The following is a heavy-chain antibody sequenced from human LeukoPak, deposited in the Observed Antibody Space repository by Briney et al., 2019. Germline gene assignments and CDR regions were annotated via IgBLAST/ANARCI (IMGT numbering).Heavy chain of an antibody. V-gene: IGHV5-51*01. CDR2: IYPGDSDT. J-gene: IGHJ3*02. CDR3: ARGGSYSYDAFDI. Sequence: GGSLQISFQGAGSLFTSYWIGWGRQLPGKGREWVGIIYPGDSDTTYSPSFQGQVTISADKSISTAYLQWSSLKASDTAMYYCARGGSYSYDAFDIWGQGTMVTASS. D-gene: IGHD1-26*01. CDR1: GSLFTSYW.